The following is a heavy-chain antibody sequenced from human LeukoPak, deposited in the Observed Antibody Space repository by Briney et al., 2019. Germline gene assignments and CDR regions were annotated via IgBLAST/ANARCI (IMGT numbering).Heavy chain of an antibody. J-gene: IGHJ4*02. CDR1: GFTFSSYA. D-gene: IGHD6-19*01. V-gene: IGHV3-23*01. CDR3: AKDRPGRIAVAAIFDY. CDR2: ISGSGGST. Sequence: GGSLRLSCAASGFTFSSYAMSWVRQAPGKGLEWVSAISGSGGSTYYADSVKGRFTISRDNSKNTLYMQMNSLRAEDTAVYYCAKDRPGRIAVAAIFDYWGQGTLVTVSS.